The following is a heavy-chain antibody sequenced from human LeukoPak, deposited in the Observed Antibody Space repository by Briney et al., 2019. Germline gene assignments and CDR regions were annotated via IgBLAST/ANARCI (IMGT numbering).Heavy chain of an antibody. V-gene: IGHV1-69*05. CDR2: IIPIFGTA. Sequence: SVKVSCKASGGTFSSYAISWVRQAPGQGLEWMGGIIPIFGTANYAQKFQGRVTITTDESTSTAYMELSSLRSEDTAVYYCAGESRGQRVGDAFDIWGQGTMVTVSS. CDR1: GGTFSSYA. J-gene: IGHJ3*02. CDR3: AGESRGQRVGDAFDI. D-gene: IGHD6-25*01.